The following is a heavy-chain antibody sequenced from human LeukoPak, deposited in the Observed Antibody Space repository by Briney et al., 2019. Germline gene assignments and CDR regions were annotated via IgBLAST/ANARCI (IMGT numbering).Heavy chain of an antibody. V-gene: IGHV3-23*01. CDR2: IDSTGAYT. CDR3: AKQGVVATITRFDY. J-gene: IGHJ4*02. Sequence: GGSLRLSCAASGFIFSNYAMSWVRQAPGKGLEWVSAIDSTGAYTWYADSVKGRFTISRDNSKNILYLQMDSLRAEDTAVYYCAKQGVVATITRFDYWGQGTLVTVSS. D-gene: IGHD5-12*01. CDR1: GFIFSNYA.